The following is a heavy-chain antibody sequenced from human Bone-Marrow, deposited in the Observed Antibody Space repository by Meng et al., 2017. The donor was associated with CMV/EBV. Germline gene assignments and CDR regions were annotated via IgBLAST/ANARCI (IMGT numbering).Heavy chain of an antibody. J-gene: IGHJ4*02. Sequence: GESLKISCAASGFTFSSYGMHWVRQAPGKGLEWVAFIRYDGSNKYYADSVKGRFTISRDNSKNTLYLQMNSLRAEDTAVYYCAKERAEEFDYWGQGRLVPVSS. V-gene: IGHV3-30*02. CDR3: AKERAEEFDY. CDR2: IRYDGSNK. CDR1: GFTFSSYG.